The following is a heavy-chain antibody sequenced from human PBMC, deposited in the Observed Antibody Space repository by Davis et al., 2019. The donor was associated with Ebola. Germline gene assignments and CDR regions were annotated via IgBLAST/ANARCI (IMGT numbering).Heavy chain of an antibody. CDR3: ARGCLRTGLDI. CDR1: GDSVSTAG. J-gene: IGHJ3*02. CDR2: TYYSSKWYH. Sequence: PSETLSLTCAISGDSVSTAGWNWIRQSPSRGLEWLGRTYYSSKWYHDYATSVKSRITINLDTSKNQFSLQLNSATPEDTAVYYCARGCLRTGLDIWGQGTMAIVSS. V-gene: IGHV6-1*01. D-gene: IGHD3/OR15-3a*01.